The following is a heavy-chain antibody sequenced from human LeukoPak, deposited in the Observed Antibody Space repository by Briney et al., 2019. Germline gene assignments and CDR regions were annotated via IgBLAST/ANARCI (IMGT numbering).Heavy chain of an antibody. Sequence: ASETLSLTCAVYGGSFSGYYWSWIRQPPGKGLEWIGEIYHSGSTNYNPSLKSRVTISVDKSKNQFSLKLSSVTAADTAVYYCARNYYDSSGYYTIDYWGQGTLVTVSS. V-gene: IGHV4-34*01. CDR1: GGSFSGYY. J-gene: IGHJ4*02. D-gene: IGHD3-22*01. CDR2: IYHSGST. CDR3: ARNYYDSSGYYTIDY.